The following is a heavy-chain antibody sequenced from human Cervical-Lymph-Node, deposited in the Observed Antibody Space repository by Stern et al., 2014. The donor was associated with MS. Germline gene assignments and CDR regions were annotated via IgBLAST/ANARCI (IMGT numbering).Heavy chain of an antibody. CDR2: IIPIFGTA. V-gene: IGHV1-69*01. J-gene: IGHJ6*02. D-gene: IGHD1-26*01. CDR1: GGTFSSYA. Sequence: QVQLGQSGAEVKKPGSSVKVSCKASGGTFSSYAISWVRQAPGQGLEWIGGIIPIFGTANSAPEIQGRVTITADESTSTAYMELSSLRSEDTAVYYCARGELKEGLVRGMDVWGQGTTVTVSS. CDR3: ARGELKEGLVRGMDV.